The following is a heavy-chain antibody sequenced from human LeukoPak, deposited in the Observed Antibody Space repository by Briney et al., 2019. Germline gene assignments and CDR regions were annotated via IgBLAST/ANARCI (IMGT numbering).Heavy chain of an antibody. Sequence: ASVTVSFTSSGYPFANFAISWVRQAPGQGLEWMGWISDSNGNLNYSQSLQGRVTMTTDKSTSTAYMDLRSLTSNDTAVSYCASWLGAAGRRGASDWGQGTLVTVSS. D-gene: IGHD3-10*01. J-gene: IGHJ4*02. CDR1: GYPFANFA. CDR2: ISDSNGNL. V-gene: IGHV1-18*01. CDR3: ASWLGAAGRRGASD.